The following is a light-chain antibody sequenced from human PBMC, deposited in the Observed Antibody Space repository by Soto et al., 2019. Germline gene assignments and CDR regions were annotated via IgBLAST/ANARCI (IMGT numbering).Light chain of an antibody. Sequence: DVQMAQSPSTLAGSVGDRVTITFRASQTISSWLAWYQKKQGKAPKLLIYKASTLKSGVPSRLSGSGYGTELTLTISSMKTDDFETYYCQHYNSYSEAFGQGTKVDI. CDR2: KAS. CDR1: QTISSW. CDR3: QHYNSYSEA. V-gene: IGKV1-5*03. J-gene: IGKJ1*01.